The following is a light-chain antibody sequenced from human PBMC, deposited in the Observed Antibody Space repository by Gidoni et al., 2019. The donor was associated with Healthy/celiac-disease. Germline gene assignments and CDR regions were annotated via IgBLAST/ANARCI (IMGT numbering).Light chain of an antibody. J-gene: IGLJ1*01. V-gene: IGLV2-14*03. Sequence: QSALTPPASVSGSPGQSITISCTGTSSDVGGYNYVSWYQQHPGKAPKLMIYDVSNRPSGVTNRFYGSKCGNTASLTSARLQAEDEADYYCSSYTSSSTLDGVGTGTKVTVL. CDR2: DVS. CDR3: SSYTSSSTLDG. CDR1: SSDVGGYNY.